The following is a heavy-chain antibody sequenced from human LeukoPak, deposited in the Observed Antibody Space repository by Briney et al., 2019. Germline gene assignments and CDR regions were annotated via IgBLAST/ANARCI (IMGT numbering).Heavy chain of an antibody. CDR2: ISISGGST. CDR1: GFTFSSYG. D-gene: IGHD4-17*01. CDR3: AKKAVTSASPALDF. J-gene: IGHJ4*02. V-gene: IGHV3-23*01. Sequence: GSLRLSCAASGFTFSSYGMSWVRQAPGEGLEWVSAISISGGSTFYADSVRGRFTISRDNSKNTLYLQMNSLRAEDTAVYYCAKKAVTSASPALDFWGQGTLVTVSS.